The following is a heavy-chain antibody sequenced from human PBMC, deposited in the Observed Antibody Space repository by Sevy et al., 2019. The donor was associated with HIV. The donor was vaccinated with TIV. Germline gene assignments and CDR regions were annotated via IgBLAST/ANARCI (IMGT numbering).Heavy chain of an antibody. CDR1: GISISSHW. Sequence: GESLKISCVGAGISISSHWMNWVRQSPGKGLERVANINQDGSEIYYVGSVKGRFTISRDNARNSGYLQMHSLSVEDSGVYYCARAMGVWGQGTTVTVSS. J-gene: IGHJ6*02. CDR2: INQDGSEI. CDR3: ARAMGV. V-gene: IGHV3-7*01.